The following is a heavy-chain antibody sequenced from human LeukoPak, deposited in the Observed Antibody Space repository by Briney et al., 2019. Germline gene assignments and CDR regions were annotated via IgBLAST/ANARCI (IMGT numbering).Heavy chain of an antibody. V-gene: IGHV1-18*01. J-gene: IGHJ4*02. D-gene: IGHD5-18*01. CDR1: GYTFTSYG. Sequence: ASVKVSCKASGYTFTSYGISWVRQAPGQGLEWMGWISAYNGNTNYAQKLQGRVTMTTDTSTSTAYMELSSLRSEDTAVYYCVRSYSYGAFDYWGQGTLVTVSS. CDR3: VRSYSYGAFDY. CDR2: ISAYNGNT.